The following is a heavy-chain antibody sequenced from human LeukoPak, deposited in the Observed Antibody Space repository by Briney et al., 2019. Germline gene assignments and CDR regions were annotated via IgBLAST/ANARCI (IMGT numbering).Heavy chain of an antibody. D-gene: IGHD3-22*01. Sequence: GGSLKLSCAASGFTFSNAWMTWVRQAPGKGLEWVGRIKSKTDGGTTDYAAPVKGRFTISRDDSQNTLYLQMNSLVTEDTAVYYCFTAQNYYDSSGYYYIDYWGQGTLVTVSS. V-gene: IGHV3-15*01. J-gene: IGHJ4*02. CDR1: GFTFSNAW. CDR2: IKSKTDGGTT. CDR3: FTAQNYYDSSGYYYIDY.